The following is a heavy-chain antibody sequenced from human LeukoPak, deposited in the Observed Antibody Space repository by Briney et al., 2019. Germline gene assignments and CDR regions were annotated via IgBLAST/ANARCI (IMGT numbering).Heavy chain of an antibody. CDR2: INPSGGST. V-gene: IGHV1-46*01. J-gene: IGHJ4*02. CDR1: GYTFTSYY. CDR3: ARDYGSNVGKRRFDY. D-gene: IGHD2-15*01. Sequence: ASVKVSCKASGYTFTSYYMHWVRQAPGQGLEWMGIINPSGGSTSYAQKFQGRVTMTRDTSTSTVYMELSSPRSEDTAVYYCARDYGSNVGKRRFDYWGQGTLVTVSS.